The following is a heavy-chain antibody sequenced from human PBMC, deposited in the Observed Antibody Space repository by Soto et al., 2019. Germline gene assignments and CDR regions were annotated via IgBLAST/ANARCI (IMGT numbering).Heavy chain of an antibody. D-gene: IGHD6-19*01. CDR3: ATGIAVAGAFDY. CDR2: INPNSGGT. J-gene: IGHJ4*02. Sequence: GASVKVSCKASGYTFTGYYMHWVRQAPGQGLEWMGWINPNSGGTNYAQKLQGWVTMTRDTSISTAYMELSRLRSDDTAVYYCATGIAVAGAFDYWGQGTLVTVSS. CDR1: GYTFTGYY. V-gene: IGHV1-2*04.